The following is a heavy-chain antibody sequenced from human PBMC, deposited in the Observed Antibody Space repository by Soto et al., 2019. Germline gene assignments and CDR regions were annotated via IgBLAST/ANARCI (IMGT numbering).Heavy chain of an antibody. Sequence: QVQLQESGPGLVKPSETLSLTCTVSGASISSSYWSWIRQSPGKRLEWIGYVHYSGGTKYNPSLKSRVTISVDTSKNQFSLKLSSVTAADTALYYCVRGYYDSNGQSNTFDIWGQGTLVTVSS. J-gene: IGHJ3*02. CDR2: VHYSGGT. CDR1: GASISSSY. V-gene: IGHV4-59*01. CDR3: VRGYYDSNGQSNTFDI. D-gene: IGHD3-22*01.